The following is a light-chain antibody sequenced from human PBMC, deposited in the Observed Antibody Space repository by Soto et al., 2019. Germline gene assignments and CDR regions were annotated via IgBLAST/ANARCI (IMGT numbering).Light chain of an antibody. J-gene: IGKJ1*01. V-gene: IGKV3-15*01. CDR1: QSVSSTY. Sequence: EIVLTQSPGTLSLSPGERATLSCRASQSVSSTYVAWYQQKSGQAPRLLIYGASSRATGIPARFSGSGSGTEFTLTISSLQSEDFAVYYCQQYNNWPRTFGQGTKVDIK. CDR3: QQYNNWPRT. CDR2: GAS.